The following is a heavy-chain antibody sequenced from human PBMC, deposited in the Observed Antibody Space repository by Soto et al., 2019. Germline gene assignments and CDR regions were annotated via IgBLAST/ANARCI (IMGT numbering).Heavy chain of an antibody. V-gene: IGHV1-69*13. D-gene: IGHD4-4*01. CDR1: GGTFSSYA. J-gene: IGHJ6*02. Sequence: SVKVSCKASGGTFSSYAISWVRQAPGQGLEWMGGIIPIFGTANYAQKFQGRVTITADESTSTAYMELSSLRSEDTAVYYCARDRTTQNSYYYYGMDVCGQRTTVTVCS. CDR3: ARDRTTQNSYYYYGMDV. CDR2: IIPIFGTA.